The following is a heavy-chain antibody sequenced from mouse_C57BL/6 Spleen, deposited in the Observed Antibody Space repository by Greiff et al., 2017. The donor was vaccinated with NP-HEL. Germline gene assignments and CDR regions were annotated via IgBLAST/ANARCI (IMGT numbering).Heavy chain of an antibody. Sequence: QVQLKESGAELARPGASVKLSCKASGYTFTSYGISWVKQRTGQGLEWIGEIYPRSGNTYYNEKFKGKATLTADKSSSTAYMELRSLTSEDSAVYFCATITTVVATPFAYWGQGTLVTVSA. J-gene: IGHJ3*01. CDR2: IYPRSGNT. V-gene: IGHV1-81*01. CDR3: ATITTVVATPFAY. D-gene: IGHD1-1*01. CDR1: GYTFTSYG.